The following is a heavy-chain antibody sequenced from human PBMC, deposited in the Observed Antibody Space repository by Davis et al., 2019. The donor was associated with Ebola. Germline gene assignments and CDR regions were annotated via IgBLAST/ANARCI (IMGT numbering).Heavy chain of an antibody. CDR3: VKALADYYDSSGLFDY. CDR2: INRDGSTT. CDR1: GFTFSSYW. J-gene: IGHJ4*02. Sequence: HTGGSLRLSCAASGFTFSSYWMHWVRQAPGKGLVWVSCINRDGSTTTYADSVKGRFTISRDNAKNTLYLQMNSLRAEDTAVYHCVKALADYYDSSGLFDYWGQGTLVTVSS. D-gene: IGHD3-22*01. V-gene: IGHV3-74*03.